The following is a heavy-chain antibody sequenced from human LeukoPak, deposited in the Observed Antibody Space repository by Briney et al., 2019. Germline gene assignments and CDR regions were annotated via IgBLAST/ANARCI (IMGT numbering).Heavy chain of an antibody. V-gene: IGHV4-38-2*01. CDR2: IYHSGST. J-gene: IGHJ4*02. Sequence: SETLSLTCAVSGYSISSGYYWGWIRQPPGKGLEWIGSIYHSGSTYYNPSLKSRVTLSVDTSKNQFSLKLSSVTAADTAVYYCTALDFWSGYSVDYWGQGTLVTVSS. CDR1: GYSISSGYY. D-gene: IGHD3-3*01. CDR3: TALDFWSGYSVDY.